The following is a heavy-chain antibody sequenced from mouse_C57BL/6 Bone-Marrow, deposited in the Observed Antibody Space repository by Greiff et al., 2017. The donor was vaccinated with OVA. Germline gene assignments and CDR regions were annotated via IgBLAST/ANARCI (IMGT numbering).Heavy chain of an antibody. J-gene: IGHJ3*01. Sequence: EVKVVESGEGLVKPGGSLKLSCAASGFTFSSYAMSWVRQTPEKRLEWVAYISSGGDYIYYADTVKGRFTISRDNARNTLYLQMSSLKSEDTAMYYCTRAIYYYGSSYVAYWGQGTLVTVSA. V-gene: IGHV5-9-1*02. D-gene: IGHD1-1*01. CDR3: TRAIYYYGSSYVAY. CDR1: GFTFSSYA. CDR2: ISSGGDYI.